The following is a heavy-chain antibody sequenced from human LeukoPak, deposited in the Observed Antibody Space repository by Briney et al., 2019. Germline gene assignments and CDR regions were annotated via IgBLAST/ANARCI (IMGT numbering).Heavy chain of an antibody. CDR2: IKGDGSST. V-gene: IGHV3-74*03. J-gene: IGHJ5*02. CDR3: AKSDWFDP. CDR1: GFTFSNYW. Sequence: GRSLRLSCTASGFTFSNYWMHWVRQAPGKGLVWVSRIKGDGSSTMYADSVKGRFTISRDNAKNTLYLQMKSLRAEDTAVYYCAKSDWFDPWGQGTLVTVSS.